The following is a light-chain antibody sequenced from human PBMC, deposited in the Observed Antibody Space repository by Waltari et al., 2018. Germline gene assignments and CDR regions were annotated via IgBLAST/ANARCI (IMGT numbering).Light chain of an antibody. CDR3: LSADIGGTQGV. CDR1: SLPKQY. V-gene: IGLV3-25*03. J-gene: IGLJ2*01. CDR2: KDT. Sequence: SYELTPPPSVSVSPGATAKIACHGHSLPKQYPYLYRQTPGQAPVVVIYKDTVRPSGIPERFSGSSSGTTVTLTISGVQAEDEADYYCLSADIGGTQGVFGGGTKLTVL.